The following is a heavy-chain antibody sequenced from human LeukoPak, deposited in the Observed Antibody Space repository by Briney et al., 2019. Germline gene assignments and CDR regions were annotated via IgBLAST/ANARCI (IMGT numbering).Heavy chain of an antibody. Sequence: PGGSLRLSCAASGFTFSSYSMNWVRQAPGKGLEWVSSISSSSSYIYYADSVKGRFTISRDNAKNSLYLQMNSLRAEDTAVYYCARDLGSSSWYNTNWFDPWGQGTLVTVSS. J-gene: IGHJ5*02. D-gene: IGHD6-13*01. CDR1: GFTFSSYS. V-gene: IGHV3-21*01. CDR3: ARDLGSSSWYNTNWFDP. CDR2: ISSSSSYI.